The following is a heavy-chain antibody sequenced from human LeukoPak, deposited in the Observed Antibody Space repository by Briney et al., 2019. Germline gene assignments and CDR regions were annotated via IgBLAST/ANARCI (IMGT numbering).Heavy chain of an antibody. CDR1: GYTFTGYY. J-gene: IGHJ4*02. V-gene: IGHV1-2*02. CDR2: INPNSGGT. CDR3: ARDVAQYTSSSDFDY. D-gene: IGHD6-6*01. Sequence: ASVKVSCKASGYTFTGYYMHWVRQAPGQGLEWMGWINPNSGGTNYAQRFQGRVTMTRDTSISTAYMELSWLRSDDTAVYYCARDVAQYTSSSDFDYWGQGTLVTVSS.